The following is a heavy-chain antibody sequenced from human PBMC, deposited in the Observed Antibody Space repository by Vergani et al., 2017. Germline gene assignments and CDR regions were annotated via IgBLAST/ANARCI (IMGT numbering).Heavy chain of an antibody. CDR2: IHTIGST. J-gene: IGHJ4*02. CDR1: GGSISSGSYY. CDR3: AATRVVGDYVSY. Sequence: QVQLQESGPGLVKPSQTLPLTCTVSGGSISSGSYYWSWIRQPAGKGLEWIGRIHTIGSTNYHPSLKSPATITVDTSKNTFSLRLSAVTAADTAVYYCAATRVVGDYVSYWGQGTLVTVSS. V-gene: IGHV4-61*02. D-gene: IGHD2-15*01.